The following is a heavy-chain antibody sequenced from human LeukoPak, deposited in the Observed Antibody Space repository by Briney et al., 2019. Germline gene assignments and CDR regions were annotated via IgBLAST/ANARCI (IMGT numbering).Heavy chain of an antibody. CDR2: INPNSGGT. Sequence: ASVKDSCKASGYTFTGYYMHWVRQAPGQRLEWMGRINPNSGGTNYAQKFQGRVTMTRDTSTSTAYVELSRLRSDDTAVYYCARGYDYGDPTDYWGQGTLVTVSS. CDR1: GYTFTGYY. J-gene: IGHJ4*02. D-gene: IGHD4/OR15-4a*01. CDR3: ARGYDYGDPTDY. V-gene: IGHV1-2*06.